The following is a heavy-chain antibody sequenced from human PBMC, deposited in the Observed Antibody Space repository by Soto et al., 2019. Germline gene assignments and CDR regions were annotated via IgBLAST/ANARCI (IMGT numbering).Heavy chain of an antibody. Sequence: PSETLSLTCTVSGVSISSGGYYWSWIRQHPGKGLEWIGYIYYSGSTYYNPSLKSRVTISVDTSKNQFSLKLSSVTAADTAVYYCARSMEAPRDYGDYEYYFDYWGQGTLVTVSS. CDR3: ARSMEAPRDYGDYEYYFDY. V-gene: IGHV4-31*03. J-gene: IGHJ4*02. CDR1: GVSISSGGYY. CDR2: IYYSGST. D-gene: IGHD4-17*01.